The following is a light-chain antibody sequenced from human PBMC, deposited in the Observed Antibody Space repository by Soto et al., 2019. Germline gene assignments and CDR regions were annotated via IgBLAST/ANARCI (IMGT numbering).Light chain of an antibody. CDR1: QSVSSNY. V-gene: IGKV3-20*01. J-gene: IGKJ1*01. CDR3: QQYDTSPRT. CDR2: DAS. Sequence: EIVLTQSPGTLSLSPGERATLSCRASQSVSSNYLAWYQQRPGQAPRLLIYDASSRATGIADRFSGSGSGTDFALTISRLEPEDFAVFYCQQYDTSPRTFGQGTKVDIK.